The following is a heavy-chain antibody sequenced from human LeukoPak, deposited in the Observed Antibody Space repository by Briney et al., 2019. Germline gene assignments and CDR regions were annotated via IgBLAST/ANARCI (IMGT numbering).Heavy chain of an antibody. D-gene: IGHD2-2*01. CDR3: ARVYCSSTSCYPKLFDY. J-gene: IGHJ4*02. Sequence: GGSLRLSCAASGFTFSSYSMNWGRQAPGKGLEWVSYISSSSSTIYYADSVKGRFTISRDNAKNSLYLQMNSLRAEDTAVYYCARVYCSSTSCYPKLFDYWGQGTLVTVSS. CDR2: ISSSSSTI. V-gene: IGHV3-48*01. CDR1: GFTFSSYS.